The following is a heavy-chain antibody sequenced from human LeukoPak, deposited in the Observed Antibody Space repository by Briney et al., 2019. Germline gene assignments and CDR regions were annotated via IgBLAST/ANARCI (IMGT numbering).Heavy chain of an antibody. Sequence: ASVKVSCKASGGTFSSYAISWVRQAPGQGLEWMGGIIPIFGTANYAQKFQGRVTITADESTSTAYMELSSLRSEDTAVYYCATVILWGTVHFDYWGQGTLVTVSS. D-gene: IGHD1-14*01. CDR3: ATVILWGTVHFDY. V-gene: IGHV1-69*13. CDR1: GGTFSSYA. CDR2: IIPIFGTA. J-gene: IGHJ4*02.